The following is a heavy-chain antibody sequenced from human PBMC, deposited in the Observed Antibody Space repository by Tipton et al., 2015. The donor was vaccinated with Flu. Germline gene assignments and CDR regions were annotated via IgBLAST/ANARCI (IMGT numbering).Heavy chain of an antibody. V-gene: IGHV4-59*12. CDR3: ARDRYDILTGSFSWFDP. Sequence: TLSLTCTVSGGSISSYYWSWIRQPPGKGLEWIGSVSHSGSTSYNPSLKSRIVMSIDTSKSQFSLTLRSVTAADTAVYYCARDRYDILTGSFSWFDPWGQGTLVTVSS. J-gene: IGHJ5*02. CDR2: VSHSGST. D-gene: IGHD3-9*01. CDR1: GGSISSYY.